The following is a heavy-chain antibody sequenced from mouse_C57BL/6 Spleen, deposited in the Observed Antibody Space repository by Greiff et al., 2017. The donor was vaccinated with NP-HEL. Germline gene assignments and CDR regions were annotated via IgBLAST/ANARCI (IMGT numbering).Heavy chain of an antibody. CDR2: INPSTGGT. D-gene: IGHD2-4*01. Sequence: VQLQQSGPELVKPGASVKISCKASGYSFTGYYMNRVKQSPEKSLEWIGEINPSTGGTTYNQKFKAKATLTVDKSSSTAYMQLKSLTSEDSAVYYCARPDYVWYFDVWGTGTTVTVSS. J-gene: IGHJ1*03. CDR1: GYSFTGYY. CDR3: ARPDYVWYFDV. V-gene: IGHV1-42*01.